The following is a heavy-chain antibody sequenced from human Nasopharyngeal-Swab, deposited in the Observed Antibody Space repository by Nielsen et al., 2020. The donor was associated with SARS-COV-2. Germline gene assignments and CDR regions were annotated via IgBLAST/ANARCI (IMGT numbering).Heavy chain of an antibody. CDR3: ATSAPYCSSTSCSYWFEP. J-gene: IGHJ5*02. D-gene: IGHD2-2*01. CDR2: FDPEDGET. Sequence: ASVKVSCKVSGYTLTELSMHWVRQAPAKGLEWMGGFDPEDGETIYAQKFQGRVTMTDDTSTDTAYMELSSLRSEDTAVYYCATSAPYCSSTSCSYWFEPWGQGTLVTVSS. V-gene: IGHV1-24*01. CDR1: GYTLTELS.